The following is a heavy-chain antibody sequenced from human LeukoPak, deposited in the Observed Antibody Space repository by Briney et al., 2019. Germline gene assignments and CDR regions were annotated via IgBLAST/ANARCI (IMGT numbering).Heavy chain of an antibody. J-gene: IGHJ4*02. Sequence: GGSLRLSCVASGFRFSDFAMRWVRQAPGKGLEWVSVISDSGRATYYTDSVKGRCTISRDNSKNTVNLQLNNVRAEDTALYFCARHDSFIPFWGQGMQVTVSS. CDR3: ARHDSFIPF. CDR2: ISDSGRAT. D-gene: IGHD5-18*01. V-gene: IGHV3-23*01. CDR1: GFRFSDFA.